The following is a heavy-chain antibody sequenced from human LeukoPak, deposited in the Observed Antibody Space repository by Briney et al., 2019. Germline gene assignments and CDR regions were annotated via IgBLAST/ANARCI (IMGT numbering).Heavy chain of an antibody. D-gene: IGHD2-15*01. CDR3: AKDHRYCSGGSCYGADY. Sequence: GSLRLSCGASGFSFSSYGMNWVRQAPGKGLEWVAFIRYDGSNKYYADSVKGRFTISRGDSKNTLYLQMNSLRPEDTAVYYCAKDHRYCSGGSCYGADYWGQGTLVTVSS. CDR1: GFSFSSYG. V-gene: IGHV3-30*02. CDR2: IRYDGSNK. J-gene: IGHJ4*02.